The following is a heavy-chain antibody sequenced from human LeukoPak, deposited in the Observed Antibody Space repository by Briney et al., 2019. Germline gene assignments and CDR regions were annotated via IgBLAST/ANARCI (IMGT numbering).Heavy chain of an antibody. J-gene: IGHJ4*02. CDR3: ARAYGGYSGYEPYYFDY. CDR1: GFTFSGYA. D-gene: IGHD5-12*01. CDR2: IWSDGTNK. Sequence: PGKSLRLSCAASGFTFSGYAMHWVRQAPGKGLEWVALIWSDGTNKYYADSVKGRFTISRDNSKNTLYLQMNSLRAEDTAVYYCARAYGGYSGYEPYYFDYWGQGTLVTVSS. V-gene: IGHV3-33*01.